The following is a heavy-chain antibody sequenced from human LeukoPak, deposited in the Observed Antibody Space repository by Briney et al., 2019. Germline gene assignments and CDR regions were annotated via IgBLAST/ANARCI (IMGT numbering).Heavy chain of an antibody. CDR2: VYYSGST. CDR1: GDISVYY. D-gene: IGHD6-13*01. J-gene: IGHJ4*02. Sequence: SETLSLTCTVSGDISVYYWSWIRQPPGKGLEWIGYVYYSGSTNYNPSLKSRVTISVDTSKNQFSLKLTSVTAADTAVYYCARLFSSSWSPYYFDYWGQGTLVTVSS. V-gene: IGHV4-59*08. CDR3: ARLFSSSWSPYYFDY.